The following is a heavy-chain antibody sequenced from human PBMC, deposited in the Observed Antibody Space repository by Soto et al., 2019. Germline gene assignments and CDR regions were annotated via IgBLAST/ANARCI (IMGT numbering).Heavy chain of an antibody. CDR1: GFTFSNFG. V-gene: IGHV3-33*01. J-gene: IGHJ6*02. CDR3: ARDEASPDYYYGMDV. Sequence: LRLSCTASGFTFSNFGMNWVRQAPRKGLEWVAVIWYDGSNKYYADSGKGRFTISRDNCKNRLYLQMNSLRVEDTAVYYCARDEASPDYYYGMDVWGQGTTVTVSS. D-gene: IGHD2-2*01. CDR2: IWYDGSNK.